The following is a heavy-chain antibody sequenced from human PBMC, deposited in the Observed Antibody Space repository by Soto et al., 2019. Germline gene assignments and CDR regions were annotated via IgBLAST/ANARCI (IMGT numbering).Heavy chain of an antibody. Sequence: QVQLVQSGVEVKKPGASVKVSCKASGYTFTSYGISWVRQAPGHGLEWMGGTNPYNGNTNYAQKLQGRVTRTTDTSTTTAYMELRSLRAYDTAVYYCTRGPVGGNWFDPWGQGTQVTVSS. CDR1: GYTFTSYG. V-gene: IGHV1-18*01. J-gene: IGHJ5*02. CDR2: TNPYNGNT. D-gene: IGHD1-26*01. CDR3: TRGPVGGNWFDP.